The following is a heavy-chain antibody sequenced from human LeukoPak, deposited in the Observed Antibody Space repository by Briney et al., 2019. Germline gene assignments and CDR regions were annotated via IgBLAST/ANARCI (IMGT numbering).Heavy chain of an antibody. J-gene: IGHJ4*02. CDR2: IRNSDDTT. D-gene: IGHD1-1*01. CDR1: GFTFNTYT. Sequence: PGESLRLSCAASGFTFNTYTMYWVRQAPGTGLEWVSGIRNSDDTTYYADSVKGRFTISRDNSKNTLFLQMNSLRAEHTALYYCAKGLERESRLDSWGQGTLVTVSS. CDR3: AKGLERESRLDS. V-gene: IGHV3-23*01.